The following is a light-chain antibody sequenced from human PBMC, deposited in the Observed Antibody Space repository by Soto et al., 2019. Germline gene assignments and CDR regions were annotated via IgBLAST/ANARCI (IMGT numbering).Light chain of an antibody. V-gene: IGLV2-18*01. CDR2: EAS. J-gene: IGLJ1*01. CDR1: STDFVSYNR. Sequence: QSALTQPPSVSGSPGQSVTISCTGTSTDFVSYNRVSWYQQPPDTAPKLMIYEASNRPSGVPDRFSGSKSGNTASLTISGLQAADEADYYCSLYTSENTYVFGTGTKGTAL. CDR3: SLYTSENTYV.